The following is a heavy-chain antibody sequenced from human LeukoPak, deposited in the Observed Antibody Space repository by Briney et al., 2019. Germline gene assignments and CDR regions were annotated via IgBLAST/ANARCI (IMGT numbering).Heavy chain of an antibody. J-gene: IGHJ5*02. Sequence: PGGSLRLSCAASGFTFSSYVMHWIRQPPGKGLEWIGQINHSGSTNYNPSLKSRVTISVDTSKNQFSLKLSSVTAADTAVYYCARGRYRFDPWGQGTLVTVSS. D-gene: IGHD5-18*01. CDR2: INHSGST. CDR3: ARGRYRFDP. CDR1: GFTFSSYV. V-gene: IGHV4-34*01.